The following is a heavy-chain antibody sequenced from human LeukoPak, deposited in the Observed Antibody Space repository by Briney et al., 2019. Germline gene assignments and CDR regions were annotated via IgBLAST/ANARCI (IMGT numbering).Heavy chain of an antibody. CDR3: ASAHCSSTSCSRRLDWFDP. CDR2: IIPIFGIA. Sequence: SVKVSCKASGGTFSSYAISWVRQAPGQGLEWMGRIIPIFGIANYAQKFQGRVTITADKSTSTAYMKLSSLRSEDTAVYYCASAHCSSTSCSRRLDWFDPWGQGTLVTVSS. V-gene: IGHV1-69*04. J-gene: IGHJ5*02. CDR1: GGTFSSYA. D-gene: IGHD2-2*01.